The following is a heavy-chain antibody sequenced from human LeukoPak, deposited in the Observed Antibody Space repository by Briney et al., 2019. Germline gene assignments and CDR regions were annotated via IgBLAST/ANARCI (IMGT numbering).Heavy chain of an antibody. V-gene: IGHV3-30*18. J-gene: IGHJ4*02. D-gene: IGHD5-18*01. CDR1: GFTFSSYG. CDR3: AKDRGYSYGYDYFDY. CDR2: ISYNGSNK. Sequence: GGSLRLSCAASGFTFSSYGMHWVRQAPGKGLEWVAVISYNGSNKYYADSVKGRFTISRDNSKNTLYLQVNSLRAEDTAVYYCAKDRGYSYGYDYFDYWGQGTLVTVSS.